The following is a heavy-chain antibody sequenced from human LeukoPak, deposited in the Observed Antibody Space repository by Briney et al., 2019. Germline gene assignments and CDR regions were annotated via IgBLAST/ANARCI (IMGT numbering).Heavy chain of an antibody. Sequence: GGSPRLSCAASGFTFSSYGMHWVRQAPGKGLEWVAFIRYDGSNKYYADSVKGRFTISRDNSKNTLYLQMNSLRAEDTAVYYCAKDYYGSGSYPLFDYWGQGTLVTVSS. CDR1: GFTFSSYG. J-gene: IGHJ4*02. V-gene: IGHV3-30*02. CDR3: AKDYYGSGSYPLFDY. D-gene: IGHD3-10*01. CDR2: IRYDGSNK.